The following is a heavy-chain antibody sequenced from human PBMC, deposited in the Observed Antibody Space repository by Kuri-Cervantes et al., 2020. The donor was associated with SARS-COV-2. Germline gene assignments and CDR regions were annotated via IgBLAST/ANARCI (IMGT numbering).Heavy chain of an antibody. CDR1: GYTFTSYG. J-gene: IGHJ4*02. V-gene: IGHV1-18*01. CDR3: AKVETANLDY. Sequence: ASVQVSCKASGYTFTSYGISWVRQAPGQGLEWMGWISAYNGNTNYAQKLQGRVTMTTDTSTSTAYMELRSLRPEDTAVYYCAKVETANLDYWGQGTLVTVSS. D-gene: IGHD3-3*01. CDR2: ISAYNGNT.